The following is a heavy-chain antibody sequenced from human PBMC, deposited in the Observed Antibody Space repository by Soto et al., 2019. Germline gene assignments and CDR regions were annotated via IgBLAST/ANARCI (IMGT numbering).Heavy chain of an antibody. Sequence: PSETLSLTCTVSGGSISSSSFYWGWIRQPPGKGLEWIGSIYSTGSTYYNPSLKSRVTIFVDTSKSQVSLELTSVTAADTAVYYCARLYIDSSGYGYWGQGTLVTVSS. D-gene: IGHD3-22*01. J-gene: IGHJ4*02. CDR3: ARLYIDSSGYGY. CDR2: IYSTGST. CDR1: GGSISSSSFY. V-gene: IGHV4-39*01.